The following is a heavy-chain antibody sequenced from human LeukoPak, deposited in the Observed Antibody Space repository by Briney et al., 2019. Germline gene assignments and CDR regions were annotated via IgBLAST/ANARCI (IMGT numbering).Heavy chain of an antibody. Sequence: SETLSLTCAVYGGSFSGYYWSWIRQPPGKGLEWIGEINHSGSTNYNPSLKSRVTISVDTSKNQFSLKLSSVTAADTAVYYRARGGARSTMIVEYYFDYWGQGTLVTVSS. V-gene: IGHV4-34*01. CDR3: ARGGARSTMIVEYYFDY. CDR2: INHSGST. CDR1: GGSFSGYY. D-gene: IGHD3-22*01. J-gene: IGHJ4*02.